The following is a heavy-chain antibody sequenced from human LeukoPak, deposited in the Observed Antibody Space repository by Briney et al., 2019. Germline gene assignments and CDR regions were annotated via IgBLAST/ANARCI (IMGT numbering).Heavy chain of an antibody. J-gene: IGHJ3*01. CDR3: AGRPMYDSSGPLL. V-gene: IGHV3-23*01. CDR1: GFTFSSYA. CDR2: ISGSGGST. Sequence: GGSLRLSCAASGFTFSSYAMSWVRQAPGKGLEWVSAISGSGGSTYYADSVKGRFTISRDNSKNTLYLQMNSLRAEDTAVYYCAGRPMYDSSGPLLWGQGTMVTVSS. D-gene: IGHD3-22*01.